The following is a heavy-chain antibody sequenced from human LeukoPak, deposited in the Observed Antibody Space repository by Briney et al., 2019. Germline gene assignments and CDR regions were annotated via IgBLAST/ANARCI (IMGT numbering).Heavy chain of an antibody. CDR1: GGSVSSNNYY. D-gene: IGHD3-9*01. J-gene: IGHJ3*02. Sequence: SETLSLTCTVSGGSVSSNNYYWGWIRQPPGKGLEWIGSIYYSGSTYYNSSLKSRVTISVDTSKNQFSLKLSSVTAADTAVYYCARGFLTGYYSTPNGFDIWGQGTTVTVSS. CDR2: IYYSGST. CDR3: ARGFLTGYYSTPNGFDI. V-gene: IGHV4-39*01.